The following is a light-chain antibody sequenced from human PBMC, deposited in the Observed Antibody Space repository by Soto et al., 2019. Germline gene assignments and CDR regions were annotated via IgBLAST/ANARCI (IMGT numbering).Light chain of an antibody. CDR1: QGIRNA. V-gene: IGKV1-17*01. CDR3: QQLASYPLT. CDR2: AAS. J-gene: IGKJ4*01. Sequence: DIQITQSPSSLSASVGDIVTITCRASQGIRNALGWYQQKPGKAPKLLIYAASTLQSGVPSRFSGSGSGTDFTLPISSLQPEDFATYCCQQLASYPLTFGGGTKVDI.